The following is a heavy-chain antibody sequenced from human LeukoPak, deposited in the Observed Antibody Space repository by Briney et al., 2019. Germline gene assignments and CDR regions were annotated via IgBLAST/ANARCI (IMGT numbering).Heavy chain of an antibody. CDR1: GVSFSGFY. D-gene: IGHD3-10*01. V-gene: IGHV4-4*08. Sequence: SETLSLTCTVSGVSFSGFYGNWLRQPPRKGLEWVGYSHTGGSISSNPSLNSRVAFSMDTSKNQVSLRLNSVTATDTAVYYCARRRGGFGEGEFDYWGQGIPVTVST. CDR2: SHTGGSI. J-gene: IGHJ4*02. CDR3: ARRRGGFGEGEFDY.